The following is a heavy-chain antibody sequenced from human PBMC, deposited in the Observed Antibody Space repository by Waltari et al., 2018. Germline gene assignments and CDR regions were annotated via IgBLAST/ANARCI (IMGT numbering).Heavy chain of an antibody. CDR1: GFTFSSSW. CDR3: ATAGYYRFDF. J-gene: IGHJ4*02. D-gene: IGHD2-8*01. Sequence: EVQLVESGGDLVQPGGSLRLSCVGSGFTFSSSWLHWVRQAPGEGLVWGERINSDGSTTEYADSVKGRFTISRDNAKNTLYLQINSRSVEDTARYYCATAGYYRFDFWGQGTLVTVSS. CDR2: INSDGSTT. V-gene: IGHV3-74*03.